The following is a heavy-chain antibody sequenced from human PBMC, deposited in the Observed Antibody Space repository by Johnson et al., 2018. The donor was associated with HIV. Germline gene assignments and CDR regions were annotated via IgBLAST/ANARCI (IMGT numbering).Heavy chain of an antibody. CDR2: ISGSGGST. V-gene: IGHV3-23*04. CDR1: GFTFSSYA. J-gene: IGHJ3*02. Sequence: VQLVESGGGLVQPGGSLRLSCAASGFTFSSYAMSWVRQAPGKGLEWVSAISGSGGSTYYADSVKGRFTISRDNSKNTLYLQMNSLRAEDTAVYYCAKGATYYDGSGSYYTGSAFDIWGQGTMVTVSS. CDR3: AKGATYYDGSGSYYTGSAFDI. D-gene: IGHD3-10*01.